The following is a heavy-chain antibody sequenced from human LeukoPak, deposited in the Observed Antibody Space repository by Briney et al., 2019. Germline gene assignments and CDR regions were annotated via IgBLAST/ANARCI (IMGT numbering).Heavy chain of an antibody. J-gene: IGHJ4*02. CDR3: ASGYYDSSGYNDY. CDR2: MNPNSGNT. CDR1: GGTFSSYA. V-gene: IGHV1-8*02. D-gene: IGHD3-22*01. Sequence: ASVKVSCKASGGTFSSYAINWVRQATGQGLEWMGWMNPNSGNTGHAQKFQGRVTMTRNTSISTAYMELSSLRSEDTAVYYCASGYYDSSGYNDYWGQGTLVTVSS.